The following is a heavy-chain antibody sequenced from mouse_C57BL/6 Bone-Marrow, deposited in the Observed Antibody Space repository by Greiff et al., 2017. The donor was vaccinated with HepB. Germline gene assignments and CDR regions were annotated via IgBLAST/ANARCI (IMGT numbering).Heavy chain of an antibody. CDR3: ARDYGSS. D-gene: IGHD1-1*01. CDR2: INYDGSST. V-gene: IGHV5-16*01. J-gene: IGHJ3*01. Sequence: EVKLVESEGGLVQPGSSMKLSCTASGFTFSDYYMAWVRQVPEKGLEWVANINYDGSSTYYLDSLKSRFIISRDNAKNILYLQMSSLKSEDTATYYCARDYGSSWGQGTLVTVSA. CDR1: GFTFSDYY.